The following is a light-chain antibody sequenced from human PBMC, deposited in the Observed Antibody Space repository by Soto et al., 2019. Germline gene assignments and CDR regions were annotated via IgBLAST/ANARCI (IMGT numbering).Light chain of an antibody. CDR1: QSVSSSY. J-gene: IGKJ1*01. V-gene: IGKV3-20*01. CDR2: GAS. Sequence: EIVLTQSPGTLSLSPGERATLSCRASQSVSSSYLAWYQQKPGQAPRLLIYGASSRATGISDRFSGSGSGTDFTLTISRLEPEDFAVHYCQQYGSSRTFGQGTNVEI. CDR3: QQYGSSRT.